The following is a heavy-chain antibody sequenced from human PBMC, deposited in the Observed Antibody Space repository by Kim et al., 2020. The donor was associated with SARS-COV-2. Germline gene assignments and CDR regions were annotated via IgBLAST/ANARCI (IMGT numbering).Heavy chain of an antibody. Sequence: SETLSLTCAVYGGSFSGYYWSWIRQPPGKGLEWIGEINHSGSTNYNPSLKSRVTISVDTSKNQFSLKLSSVTAADTAVYYCAVSDCSGGSCYGRIDYWG. D-gene: IGHD2-15*01. CDR2: INHSGST. CDR3: AVSDCSGGSCYGRIDY. CDR1: GGSFSGYY. J-gene: IGHJ4*01. V-gene: IGHV4-34*01.